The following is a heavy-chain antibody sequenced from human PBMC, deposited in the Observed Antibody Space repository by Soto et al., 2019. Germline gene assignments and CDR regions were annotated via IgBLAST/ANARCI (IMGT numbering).Heavy chain of an antibody. J-gene: IGHJ5*02. CDR1: GYTFTSYS. CDR3: ARAGTCTSTTCFSGWLAP. V-gene: IGHV1-3*04. D-gene: IGHD2-2*01. Sequence: ASVKVSCKASGYTFTSYSIHWVRQAPGQRLEWMGWINTDNGKTRDSQKFQDRVTLTRDTSASTAYMELSSLTSEDTAVYYCARAGTCTSTTCFSGWLAPWGQGTLVTVSS. CDR2: INTDNGKT.